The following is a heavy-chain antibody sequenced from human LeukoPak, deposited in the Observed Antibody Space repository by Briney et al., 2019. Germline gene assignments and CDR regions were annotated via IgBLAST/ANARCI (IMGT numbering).Heavy chain of an antibody. V-gene: IGHV3-15*01. Sequence: PGGSLRLSCAASGFTFSNAWMSWVRQGPGKGLEWVGRIKSKTDGGTTDYAAPVKGRFTISRDDSKNTVYLQMNSLKTEDTAVYYCTTQRSRITMVRGVIRSDHWGQGTLVTVSS. CDR3: TTQRSRITMVRGVIRSDH. D-gene: IGHD3-10*01. J-gene: IGHJ4*02. CDR2: IKSKTDGGTT. CDR1: GFTFSNAW.